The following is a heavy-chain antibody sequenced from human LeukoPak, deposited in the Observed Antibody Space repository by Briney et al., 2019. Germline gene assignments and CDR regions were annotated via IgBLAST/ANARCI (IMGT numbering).Heavy chain of an antibody. V-gene: IGHV3-23*01. Sequence: PGGSLRLSCAASGFTFSSYAVSWVRQAPGKGLEWVSAISGSGGSTYYADSVKGRFTISRDNSKNTLYLQMNSLRAEDTAVYYCAKGTNRIAAAGTGFDYWGQGTLVTVSS. D-gene: IGHD6-13*01. CDR2: ISGSGGST. CDR3: AKGTNRIAAAGTGFDY. CDR1: GFTFSSYA. J-gene: IGHJ4*02.